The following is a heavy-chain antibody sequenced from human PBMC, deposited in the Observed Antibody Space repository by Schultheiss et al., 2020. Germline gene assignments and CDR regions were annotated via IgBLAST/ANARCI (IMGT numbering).Heavy chain of an antibody. CDR1: GGSFSGYY. CDR3: ASGGLSGYDGFDY. Sequence: SATLSLTCAVYGGSFSGYYWSWIRQPPGKGLEWIGEINHSGSTNYNPSLKSRVTISVDTSKNQFSLKLSSVTAADTAVYYCASGGLSGYDGFDYWGQGTLV. CDR2: INHSGST. D-gene: IGHD5-12*01. J-gene: IGHJ4*02. V-gene: IGHV4-34*01.